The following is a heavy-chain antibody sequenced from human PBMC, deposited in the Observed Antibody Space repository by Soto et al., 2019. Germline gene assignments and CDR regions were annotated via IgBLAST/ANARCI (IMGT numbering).Heavy chain of an antibody. CDR3: XXXXXXXXXAIDY. J-gene: IGHJ4*02. CDR1: GYSFSTYW. V-gene: IGHV5-51*03. CDR2: IYPGDSDT. Sequence: EVQLVQSGAEVKKPGESLKISCKGSGYSFSTYWIGWVRQMPGKGLEWMGIIYPGDSDTRYSPSFQGQVTISADKSISTAYLQWSSLKASDTAMXYXXXXXXXXXXAIDYWGQGTLVTVSS.